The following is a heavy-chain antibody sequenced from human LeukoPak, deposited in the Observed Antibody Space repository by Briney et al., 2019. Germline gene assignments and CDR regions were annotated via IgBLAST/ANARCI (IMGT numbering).Heavy chain of an antibody. V-gene: IGHV3-73*01. D-gene: IGHD3-10*01. Sequence: GGSLRLPCAASGFTFSGSAMHWVRQASGKGLEWVGRIRSKANSYATAYAASVKGRFTISRDDSKNTAYLQMNSLKTEDTAVYYCARGRGYLDYWGQGTLVTVSS. CDR3: ARGRGYLDY. J-gene: IGHJ4*02. CDR1: GFTFSGSA. CDR2: IRSKANSYAT.